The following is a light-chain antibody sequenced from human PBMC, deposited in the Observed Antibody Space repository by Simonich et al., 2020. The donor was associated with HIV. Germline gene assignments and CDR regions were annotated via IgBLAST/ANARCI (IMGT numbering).Light chain of an antibody. CDR1: QSVLYTSNNKNY. J-gene: IGKJ1*01. V-gene: IGKV4-1*01. CDR3: QQYNSYPWT. CDR2: WAS. Sequence: DIVMTQSPDSLALSLGERATITCKSGQSVLYTSNNKNYLAWYQQKQRQPPNLLIYWASTRESGVPDRFSGSGSGTDFTLTISSLQPDDFAAYYCQQYNSYPWTFGQGTKVEIK.